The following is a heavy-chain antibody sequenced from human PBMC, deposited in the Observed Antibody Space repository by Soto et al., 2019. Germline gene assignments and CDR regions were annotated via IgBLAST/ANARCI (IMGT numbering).Heavy chain of an antibody. D-gene: IGHD1-7*01. J-gene: IGHJ5*02. CDR3: AREYNWNYRSPSFDP. CDR1: GGTFSSYA. V-gene: IGHV1-69*13. Sequence: SVKVSCKASGGTFSSYAISWVRQAPGQGLEWMGGIIPIFGTANYAQKFQGRVTITADESTSTAYMELSSLRSEDTAVYYCAREYNWNYRSPSFDPWGQGTLVTVSS. CDR2: IIPIFGTA.